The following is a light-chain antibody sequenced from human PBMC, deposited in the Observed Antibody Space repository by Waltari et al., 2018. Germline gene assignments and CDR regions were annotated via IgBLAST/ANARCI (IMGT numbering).Light chain of an antibody. CDR1: SSDVGGYNF. V-gene: IGLV2-14*01. Sequence: QSALTQPASVSGSLGQSITISCTGTSSDVGGYNFVPWYQQDPGKAPKLMIYEVSNRPSGVSNRFSGSKSGNTASLTISGLQAEDEADYYCSSHTTSSIWVFGGGTKLTVL. CDR3: SSHTTSSIWV. J-gene: IGLJ3*02. CDR2: EVS.